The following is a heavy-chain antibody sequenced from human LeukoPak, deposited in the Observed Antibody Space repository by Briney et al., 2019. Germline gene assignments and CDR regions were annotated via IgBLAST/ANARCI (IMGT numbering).Heavy chain of an antibody. V-gene: IGHV3-7*01. D-gene: IGHD4-17*01. J-gene: IGHJ4*02. CDR3: ASLTVTTVY. CDR2: IKQDGSEK. Sequence: GGSLRLSCAASGFTFSSSWMTWVRQAPGKGLEWVANIKQDGSEKYYVDSVKGRFTISRDNAKNSLYLQMSSLRAEDTAAYYCASLTVTTVYWGQGTLVTVSS. CDR1: GFTFSSSW.